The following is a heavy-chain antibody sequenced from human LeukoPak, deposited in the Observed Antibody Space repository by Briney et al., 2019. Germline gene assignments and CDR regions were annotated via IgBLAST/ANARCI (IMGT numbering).Heavy chain of an antibody. CDR3: ARSAENFGVVISGNYDY. CDR1: GFTFSDYY. V-gene: IGHV3-11*01. J-gene: IGHJ4*02. Sequence: GGSLRLSCAASGFTFSDYYMSWIRQAPGKGLEWVSYISSSGSTIYYADSVKGRFTISRDNAKNSLYLQMSSLRAEDTAVYYCARSAENFGVVISGNYDYWGQGTLVTVSS. D-gene: IGHD3-3*01. CDR2: ISSSGSTI.